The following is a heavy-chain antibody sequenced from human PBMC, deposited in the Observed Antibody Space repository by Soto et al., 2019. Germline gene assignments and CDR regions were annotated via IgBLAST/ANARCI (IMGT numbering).Heavy chain of an antibody. Sequence: GGSLRLSCAASGFSFRSYAMSWVRQAPGKGLEWVSAMSGDTGSTYYADSVKGRFTISRDNAKNTVYLQMNSLRVEDTAAYYCAKSVVVLRAGYYMDVWGKGTTVTVSS. V-gene: IGHV3-23*01. CDR3: AKSVVVLRAGYYMDV. CDR2: MSGDTGST. CDR1: GFSFRSYA. D-gene: IGHD2-15*01. J-gene: IGHJ6*03.